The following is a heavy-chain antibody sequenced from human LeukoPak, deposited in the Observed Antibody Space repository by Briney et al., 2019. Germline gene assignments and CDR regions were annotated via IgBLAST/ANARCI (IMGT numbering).Heavy chain of an antibody. D-gene: IGHD5-12*01. CDR2: IYTSGST. CDR3: ARDVRGYSGYALDY. Sequence: PSETLSLTCTVSGGPINSYHWSWIRQSAEKGLEWIGRIYTSGSTNYNPSLKSRVTMSVDTSKNQFSLKLSSVTAADTAVYYCARDVRGYSGYALDYWGQGTLVTVSS. J-gene: IGHJ4*02. CDR1: GGPINSYH. V-gene: IGHV4-4*07.